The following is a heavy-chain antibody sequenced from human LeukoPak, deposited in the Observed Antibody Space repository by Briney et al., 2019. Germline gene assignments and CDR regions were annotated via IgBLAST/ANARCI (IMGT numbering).Heavy chain of an antibody. CDR1: GYTFTSYG. Sequence: ASVKVSCKASGYTFTSYGISWVRQAPGQGLEWMGWISAYNGNTNYAQKLQGRVTITADKSTSTAYMELSSLRSEDTAVYYCARGLVDTDFDYWGQGTLVTVSS. CDR3: ARGLVDTDFDY. CDR2: ISAYNGNT. D-gene: IGHD5-18*01. V-gene: IGHV1-18*01. J-gene: IGHJ4*02.